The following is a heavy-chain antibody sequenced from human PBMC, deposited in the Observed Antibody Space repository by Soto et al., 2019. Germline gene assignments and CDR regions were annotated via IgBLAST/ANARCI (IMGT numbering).Heavy chain of an antibody. CDR1: GYSFTNYW. J-gene: IGHJ6*02. CDR3: ARRSGYYDILTGSYYYGMDV. V-gene: IGHV5-10-1*01. D-gene: IGHD3-9*01. Sequence: PGESLKISCKGSGYSFTNYWITWVRQMPGKGLEWMGRIDPSDSYTNYSPSFQGHVTISADKSISTAYLQWSSLKASDTAMYYCARRSGYYDILTGSYYYGMDVWGQGTTVTVSS. CDR2: IDPSDSYT.